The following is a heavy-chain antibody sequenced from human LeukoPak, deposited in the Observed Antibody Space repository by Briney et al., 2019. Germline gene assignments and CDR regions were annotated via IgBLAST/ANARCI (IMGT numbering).Heavy chain of an antibody. J-gene: IGHJ5*02. D-gene: IGHD6-13*01. V-gene: IGHV4-34*01. CDR1: GFTFSSYA. Sequence: GSLRLSCAASGFTFSSYAMSWIRQPPGKGLEWIGEINHSGSTNYNPSLKSRVTISVDTSKNQFPLKLSSVTAADTAVYYCAREPDAAAGIDPWGQGTLVTVSS. CDR2: INHSGST. CDR3: AREPDAAAGIDP.